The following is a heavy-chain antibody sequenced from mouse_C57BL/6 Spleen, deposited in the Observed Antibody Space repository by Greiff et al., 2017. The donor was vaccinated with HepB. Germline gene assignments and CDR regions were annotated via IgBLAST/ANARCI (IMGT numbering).Heavy chain of an antibody. CDR1: GYSITSDY. Sequence: EVKVVESGPGLAKPSQTLSLTCSVTGYSITSDYWNWIRKFPGNKLEYMGYISYSGSTYYNPSLKSRISITRDTSKNQYYLQLNSVTTEDTATYYCARSRFITTVVGAMDYWGQGTSVTVSS. CDR3: ARSRFITTVVGAMDY. J-gene: IGHJ4*01. D-gene: IGHD1-1*01. V-gene: IGHV3-8*01. CDR2: ISYSGST.